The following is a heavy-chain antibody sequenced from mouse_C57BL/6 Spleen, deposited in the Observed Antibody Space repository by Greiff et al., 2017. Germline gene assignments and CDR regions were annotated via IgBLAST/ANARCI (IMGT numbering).Heavy chain of an antibody. CDR1: GFTIKNTY. CDR2: IDPATGNT. J-gene: IGHJ1*03. V-gene: IGHV14-3*01. CDR3: AKYWYCDV. Sequence: VQLQQSVAELVRPGASVKLSCTASGFTIKNTYMHWVKQRPEQGLEWIGRIDPATGNTKYAPKFPGKATITADTSSNTAYLQLSSLTSEDTDIYYCAKYWYCDVWGTGTTVTVSS.